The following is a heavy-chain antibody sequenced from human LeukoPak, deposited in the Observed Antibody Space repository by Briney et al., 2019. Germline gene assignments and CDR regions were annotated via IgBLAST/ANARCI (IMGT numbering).Heavy chain of an antibody. CDR1: GGSISSYY. J-gene: IGHJ4*02. CDR3: ARHEDGYCSSTSCYGN. V-gene: IGHV4-59*08. D-gene: IGHD2-2*03. Sequence: SETLSLTCTVSGGSISSYYWSWIRQPPGKGLEWIGYIYYSGSTKYNPSLKSRVTISVDTSKNQFSLKLSSVTAADTAVYYCARHEDGYCSSTSCYGNWGQGTLVTVPS. CDR2: IYYSGST.